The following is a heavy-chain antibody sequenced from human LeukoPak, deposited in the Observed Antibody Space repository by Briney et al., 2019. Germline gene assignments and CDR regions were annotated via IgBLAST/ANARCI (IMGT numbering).Heavy chain of an antibody. CDR1: GYTFTGYY. D-gene: IGHD1-26*01. CDR2: INPNSGGT. J-gene: IGHJ5*02. V-gene: IGHV1-2*02. Sequence: ASVKVSCKASGYTFTGYYMHWVRQAPGQGLEWMGWINPNSGGTNYAQKFQGRVTMTRDTSISTAYMELSSLRSEDTAVYYCARTSGSPEEAFDPWGQGTLVTVSS. CDR3: ARTSGSPEEAFDP.